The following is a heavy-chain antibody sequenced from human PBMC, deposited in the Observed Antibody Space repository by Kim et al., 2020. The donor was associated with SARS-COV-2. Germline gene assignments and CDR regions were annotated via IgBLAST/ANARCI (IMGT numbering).Heavy chain of an antibody. J-gene: IGHJ6*01. CDR3: AKDKSFFMITVGGESGGMDV. CDR1: GFTFNNFG. D-gene: IGHD3-16*01. CDR2: ISYEGSKK. V-gene: IGHV3-30*18. Sequence: GGSLRLSCAASGFTFNNFGMHWVRQAPGKGLEWVALISYEGSKKYYADSLKGRFTISRDSSKNTLYLQMNRLRPEDTAVYFCAKDKSFFMITVGGESGGMDVWGQGTTVTVPS.